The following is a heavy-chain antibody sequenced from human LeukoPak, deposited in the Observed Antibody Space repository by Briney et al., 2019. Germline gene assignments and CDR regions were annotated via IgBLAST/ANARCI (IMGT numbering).Heavy chain of an antibody. J-gene: IGHJ4*02. CDR1: GFTFSSYS. Sequence: GGSLRLSCAASGFTFSSYSMNWVRQAPGKGLEWVSSISSSSYIYYADSVKGRFTISRDNAKNSLYLQMNSLRAEDTAVYYCARDRMAAAGTFDCWGQGTLVTVSS. CDR3: ARDRMAAAGTFDC. D-gene: IGHD6-13*01. V-gene: IGHV3-21*01. CDR2: ISSSSYI.